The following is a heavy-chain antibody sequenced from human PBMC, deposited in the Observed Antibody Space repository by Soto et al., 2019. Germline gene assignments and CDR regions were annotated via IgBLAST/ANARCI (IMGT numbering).Heavy chain of an antibody. Sequence: EVQLVESGGGLVKPGGSLRLSCAASGFTFSTYNMIWVRQSPGKGLEWVSSISSSSSYIYYADSVEGRFTISRDNAKNSVYLQMNSLRAEDTAVYFCARQAPNNRGWCADYWGQGTLVTVSS. J-gene: IGHJ4*02. CDR3: ARQAPNNRGWCADY. CDR2: ISSSSSYI. D-gene: IGHD6-19*01. CDR1: GFTFSTYN. V-gene: IGHV3-21*01.